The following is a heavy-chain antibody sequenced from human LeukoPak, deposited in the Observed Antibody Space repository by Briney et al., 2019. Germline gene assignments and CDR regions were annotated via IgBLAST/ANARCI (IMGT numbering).Heavy chain of an antibody. D-gene: IGHD2-15*01. V-gene: IGHV3-23*01. Sequence: GGSLRLSCAASGVTFSTYGMSWVRQAPGKGLEWVSAISGSGGSTYYADSVKGRLTISRDISKNTLYLQMNSLRAEDTAVYYCAKERPTRRYCSGGSCYSRYFDYWGQGTLVTVSS. CDR1: GVTFSTYG. CDR2: ISGSGGST. CDR3: AKERPTRRYCSGGSCYSRYFDY. J-gene: IGHJ4*02.